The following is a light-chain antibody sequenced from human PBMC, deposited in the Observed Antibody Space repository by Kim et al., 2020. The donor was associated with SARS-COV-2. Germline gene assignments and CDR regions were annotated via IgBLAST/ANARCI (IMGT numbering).Light chain of an antibody. CDR1: QSISSH. Sequence: ASVGDRVTITCRTTQSISSHLNWYQQKPGRAPKLLISAASTLQGGVPSRFSGSGSETDFTLTISSLQPEDFATYFCQHSYITPFTFGPGTKVDIK. J-gene: IGKJ3*01. CDR2: AAS. V-gene: IGKV1-39*01. CDR3: QHSYITPFT.